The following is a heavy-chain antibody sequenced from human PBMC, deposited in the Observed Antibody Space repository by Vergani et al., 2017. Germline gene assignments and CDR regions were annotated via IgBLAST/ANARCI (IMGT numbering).Heavy chain of an antibody. V-gene: IGHV4-38-2*02. D-gene: IGHD3-10*01. J-gene: IGHJ5*01. CDR3: GVSMVRSPRPDNWFDS. CDR2: MFHTGEA. CDR1: GYSISRGFY. Sequence: QIQLQESGPGLVKPSETLSLTCSVSGYSISRGFYWAWFRQTPEKGLEWIGGMFHTGEASNSPSLQSRVAFSMDTSKNQFSLQLTSVPAADTAVYFCGVSMVRSPRPDNWFDSWGRGTLVTGSS.